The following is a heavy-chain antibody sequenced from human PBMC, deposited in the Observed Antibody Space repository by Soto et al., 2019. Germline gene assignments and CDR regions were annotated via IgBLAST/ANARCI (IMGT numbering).Heavy chain of an antibody. Sequence: PGGSLRLSCAASGFTFSSYSMNWVRQAPGKGLEWVSYISSSSSTIYYADSVKGRFTISRDNAKNSLYLQMNSLRAEDTAVYYCARCGIYSYGYWSKMDGWAKGTTVTGSS. CDR1: GFTFSSYS. V-gene: IGHV3-48*01. J-gene: IGHJ6*04. CDR3: ARCGIYSYGYWSKMDG. CDR2: ISSSSSTI. D-gene: IGHD5-18*01.